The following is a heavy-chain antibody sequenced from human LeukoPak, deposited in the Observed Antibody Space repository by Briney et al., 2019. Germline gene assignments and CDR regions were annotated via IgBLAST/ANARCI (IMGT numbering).Heavy chain of an antibody. D-gene: IGHD2-15*01. CDR1: GRTFSSYA. V-gene: IGHV1-69*04. J-gene: IGHJ4*02. CDR2: IIPIFGIA. CDR3: ANYPALDCSGGSCYYFDY. Sequence: GASVKVSCKASGRTFSSYAISWVRQAPGQGLEWMGRIIPIFGIANYAQKFQGRVTITADKSTSTAYMELSSLRSEDTAVYYCANYPALDCSGGSCYYFDYWGQGTLVTVSS.